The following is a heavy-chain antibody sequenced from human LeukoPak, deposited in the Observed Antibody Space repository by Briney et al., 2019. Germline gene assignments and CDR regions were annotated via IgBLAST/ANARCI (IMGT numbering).Heavy chain of an antibody. J-gene: IGHJ5*02. Sequence: ASVKVSCKASGGTFSSYAISWVRQAPGQELEWMGGIIPIFGTANYAQKFQGRVTITADESTSTAYMELSSLRSEDTAVYYCARRPIGTKSWFDPWGQGTLVTVSS. D-gene: IGHD6-13*01. V-gene: IGHV1-69*13. CDR2: IIPIFGTA. CDR1: GGTFSSYA. CDR3: ARRPIGTKSWFDP.